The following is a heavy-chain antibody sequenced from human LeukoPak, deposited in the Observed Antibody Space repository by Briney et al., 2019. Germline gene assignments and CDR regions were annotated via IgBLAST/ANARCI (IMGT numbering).Heavy chain of an antibody. D-gene: IGHD6-19*01. V-gene: IGHV4-30-4*01. J-gene: IGHJ4*02. CDR1: GGSISSGDYY. CDR2: IYYSGST. CDR3: ARGGGIAVAGPDY. Sequence: SETLSLTCTVSGGSISSGDYYWSWIRQPPRKGLEWIGYIYYSGSTYYNPSLKSRVTISVDTSKNQFSLKLSSVTAADTAVYYCARGGGIAVAGPDYWGQGTLVTVSS.